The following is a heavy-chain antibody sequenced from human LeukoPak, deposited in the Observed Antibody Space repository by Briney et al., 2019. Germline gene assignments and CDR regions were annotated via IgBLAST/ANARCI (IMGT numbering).Heavy chain of an antibody. J-gene: IGHJ4*02. Sequence: SVKVSCKASGGTFSSYAISWVRQAPGQGLEWMGRIIPIFGTANYAQKFQGRVTITTDESTSTAYVELSSLRSEDTAVYYCAICSGGSCFPFDYWGQGTLVTVSS. D-gene: IGHD2-15*01. CDR2: IIPIFGTA. CDR1: GGTFSSYA. V-gene: IGHV1-69*05. CDR3: AICSGGSCFPFDY.